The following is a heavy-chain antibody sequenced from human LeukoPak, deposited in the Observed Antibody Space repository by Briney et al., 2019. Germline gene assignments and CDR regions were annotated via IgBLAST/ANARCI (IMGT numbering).Heavy chain of an antibody. CDR1: GFTFSSYA. Sequence: GGSLRLSCAASGFTFSSYAISWVRQAPGKGLEWVSAISGSGGSTYYADSVKGRFTISRDNSKNTLYLQMNSLRAEDTAVYYCATPATYDILTGYSNFDYWGQGTLVTVSS. CDR2: ISGSGGST. D-gene: IGHD3-9*01. J-gene: IGHJ4*02. CDR3: ATPATYDILTGYSNFDY. V-gene: IGHV3-23*01.